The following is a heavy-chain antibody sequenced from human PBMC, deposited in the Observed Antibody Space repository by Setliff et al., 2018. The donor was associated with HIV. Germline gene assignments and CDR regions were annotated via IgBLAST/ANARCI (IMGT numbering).Heavy chain of an antibody. CDR2: IGQDGSEK. J-gene: IGHJ1*01. V-gene: IGHV3-7*03. CDR3: AQAQTSVSGSYYQYLQH. CDR1: RFDFNNYW. Sequence: PGGSLRLPCAASRFDFNNYWMCWVRQAPGKGLEWVANIGQDGSEKNYVDSVKGRFTISRDNSKNTLYLRMNSLRAEDTAVYYCAQAQTSVSGSYYQYLQHWGQGALVTVSS. D-gene: IGHD3-10*01.